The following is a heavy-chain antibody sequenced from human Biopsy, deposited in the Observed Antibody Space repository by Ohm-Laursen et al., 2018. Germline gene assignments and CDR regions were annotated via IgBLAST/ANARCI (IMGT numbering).Heavy chain of an antibody. J-gene: IGHJ4*02. CDR2: IVPVLGHP. V-gene: IGHV1-69*04. CDR3: AADADGYYTEFDY. Sequence: PVKVSCKASGGPSSNYAFSWVRQAPGQGLEWVGRIVPVLGHPNYAQRFQGRVSITADKSTSYVFMELSRLTSGDTAVYYCAADADGYYTEFDYWGPGTLVTVSS. CDR1: GGPSSNYA. D-gene: IGHD3-3*01.